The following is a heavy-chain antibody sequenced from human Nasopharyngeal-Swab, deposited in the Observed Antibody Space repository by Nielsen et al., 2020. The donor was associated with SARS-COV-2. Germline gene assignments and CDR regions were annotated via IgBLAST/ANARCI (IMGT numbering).Heavy chain of an antibody. D-gene: IGHD2-15*01. J-gene: IGHJ4*02. CDR3: ARDLYGISCSGGSCYHYYFDY. V-gene: IGHV1-46*01. CDR2: INPSGGST. CDR1: GYTFTSYY. Sequence: ASVKVSCKASGYTFTSYYMHWVRQAPGQGLEWMGIINPSGGSTSYAQKFQGRVTMTRDTSTSTVYMELSSLRSEDTAVYYCARDLYGISCSGGSCYHYYFDYWGQGTLVTVSS.